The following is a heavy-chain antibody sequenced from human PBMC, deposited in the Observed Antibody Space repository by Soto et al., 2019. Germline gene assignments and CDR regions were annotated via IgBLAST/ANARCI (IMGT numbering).Heavy chain of an antibody. CDR1: GFTFSSYW. V-gene: IGHV3-7*03. J-gene: IGHJ4*02. Sequence: PGGSLRLSCAASGFTFSSYWMSWVRQAPGKGLEWVANIKQDGSEKYYVDSVKGRFTISRDNAKNSLYLQMNSLRAEDTAVYYCARDWYYDFWSGYSPDYWGQGTLVTVSS. D-gene: IGHD3-3*01. CDR3: ARDWYYDFWSGYSPDY. CDR2: IKQDGSEK.